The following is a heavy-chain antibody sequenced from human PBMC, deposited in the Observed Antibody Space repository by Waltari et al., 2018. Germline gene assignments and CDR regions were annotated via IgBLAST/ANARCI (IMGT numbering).Heavy chain of an antibody. CDR1: GVSFSGYY. Sequence: QVQLQQWGAGLLKPSETLSLTCAVYGVSFSGYYWSWIRQPPGKGLEWIGEINHSGSTNYNPSLKSRVTISVDTSKNQFSLKLSSVTAADTAVYYCARGENSGLIDIWGQGTMVTVSS. V-gene: IGHV4-34*01. J-gene: IGHJ3*02. CDR3: ARGENSGLIDI. CDR2: INHSGST. D-gene: IGHD5-12*01.